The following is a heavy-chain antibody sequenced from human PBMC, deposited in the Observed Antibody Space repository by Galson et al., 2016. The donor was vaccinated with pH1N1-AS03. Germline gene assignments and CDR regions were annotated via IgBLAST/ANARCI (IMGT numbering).Heavy chain of an antibody. CDR2: VHYSGTT. V-gene: IGHV4-4*02. J-gene: IGHJ5*02. D-gene: IGHD2-2*01. CDR1: GGSMTSPDW. CDR3: ARVQGGRSRTSCYQDP. Sequence: ETLSLTCAVSGGSMTSPDWWTWVRQPPGKGLEWIGEVHYSGTTSYNPSLKSRVTISVDKSKNQFSLKVNSVTAADTAIYYCARVQGGRSRTSCYQDPWGQGTLVTVSS.